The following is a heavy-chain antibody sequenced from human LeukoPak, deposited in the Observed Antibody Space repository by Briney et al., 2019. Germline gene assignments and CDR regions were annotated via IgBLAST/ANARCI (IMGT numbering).Heavy chain of an antibody. CDR1: GGSISSSSYY. V-gene: IGHV4-39*07. CDR3: ARGLRMQYQLLFWFDP. D-gene: IGHD2-2*01. Sequence: SKTLSLTCTVSGGSISSSSYYWSWIRQPPGKGLEWIGEINHSGSTNYNPSLKSRVTISVDTSKNQFSLKLSSVTAADTAVYYCARGLRMQYQLLFWFDPWGQGTLVTVSS. J-gene: IGHJ5*02. CDR2: INHSGST.